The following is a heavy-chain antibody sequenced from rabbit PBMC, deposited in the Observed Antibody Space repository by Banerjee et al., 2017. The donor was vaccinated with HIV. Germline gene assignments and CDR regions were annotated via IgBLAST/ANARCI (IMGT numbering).Heavy chain of an antibody. J-gene: IGHJ3*01. CDR3: ARSYSGGNDFSNF. V-gene: IGHV1S40*01. CDR1: GFSFSGDYF. CDR2: IYSGSDVT. D-gene: IGHD7-1*01. Sequence: EESGGDLVKPGASLTLTCTASGFSFSGDYFMGWVRQAPGKGLEWIACIYSGSDVTFYASWAKGRFTISKTSSTTVTLQMTSLTAADTANYFCARSYSGGNDFSNFWGQGTLVTVS.